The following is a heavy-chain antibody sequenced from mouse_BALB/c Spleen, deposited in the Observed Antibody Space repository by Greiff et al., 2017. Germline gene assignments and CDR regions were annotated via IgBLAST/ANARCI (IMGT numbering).Heavy chain of an antibody. J-gene: IGHJ2*01. D-gene: IGHD2-14*01. CDR1: GYTFSSYW. Sequence: VHLVESGAELMKPGASVKISCKATGYTFSSYWIEWVKQRPGHGLEWIGEILPGSGSTNYNEKFKGKATFTADTSSNTAYMQLSSLTSEDSAVYYCAVYRYEGDYWGQGTTLTVSS. CDR3: AVYRYEGDY. V-gene: IGHV1-9*01. CDR2: ILPGSGST.